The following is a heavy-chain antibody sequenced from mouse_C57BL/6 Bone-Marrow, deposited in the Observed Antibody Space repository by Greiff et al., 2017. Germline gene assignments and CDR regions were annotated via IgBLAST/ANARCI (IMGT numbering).Heavy chain of an antibody. Sequence: VQVVESGAELARPGASVKLSCTASGYTFTSYGISWVKQRTGQGLEWIGEIYPRSGNTYYNEKFKGKATLTADKSSSTAYMELRSLTSEDSAVYFCARSIYYGLDYWGQGTTLTVSS. CDR2: IYPRSGNT. V-gene: IGHV1-81*01. J-gene: IGHJ2*01. D-gene: IGHD1-1*01. CDR3: ARSIYYGLDY. CDR1: GYTFTSYG.